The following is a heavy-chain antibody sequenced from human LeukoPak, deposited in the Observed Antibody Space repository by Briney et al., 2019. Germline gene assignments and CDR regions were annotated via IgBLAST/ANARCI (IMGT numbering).Heavy chain of an antibody. CDR2: IIPIFGTA. V-gene: IGHV1-69*05. J-gene: IGHJ3*01. Sequence: ASVKVSCKASGGTFSSYAISWVRQAPGQGLEWMGGIIPIFGTANYAQKFQGRVTITTDESTSTAYMELSSLRSEDTAVYYCAAEIYGYNSECCSFDFWGPGTPVTVSS. CDR1: GGTFSSYA. CDR3: AAEIYGYNSECCSFDF. D-gene: IGHD4-23*01.